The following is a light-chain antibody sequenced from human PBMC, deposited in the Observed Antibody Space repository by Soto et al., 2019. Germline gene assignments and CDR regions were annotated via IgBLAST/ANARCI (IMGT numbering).Light chain of an antibody. V-gene: IGLV2-8*01. Sequence: QSALTQPPSASGSPGQSVTISCTGTSSDVGAYDYVSWYQQHPGKAPKLMIYEINKRPSGVPDRFSGSKSGNTASLTVSGLQGEDEADYYCSSFAGSNNFPYVFGTGTKVTVL. CDR3: SSFAGSNNFPYV. CDR2: EIN. CDR1: SSDVGAYDY. J-gene: IGLJ1*01.